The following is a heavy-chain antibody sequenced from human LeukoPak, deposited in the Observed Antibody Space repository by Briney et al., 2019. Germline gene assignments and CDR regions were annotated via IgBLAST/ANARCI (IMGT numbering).Heavy chain of an antibody. CDR1: GFTFGDYV. CDR3: VRDRVAVAGTSWFDF. D-gene: IGHD6-19*01. J-gene: IGHJ5*01. V-gene: IGHV3-7*01. CDR2: IKQDGSDK. Sequence: GGSLRLSCTASGFTFGDYVMSWVRQAPGKGLEWVANIKQDGSDKYYVDSVKGRFTISRDNAKNSLFLRMSSLRAEDTAVYYCVRDRVAVAGTSWFDFWGQGTLVTVSS.